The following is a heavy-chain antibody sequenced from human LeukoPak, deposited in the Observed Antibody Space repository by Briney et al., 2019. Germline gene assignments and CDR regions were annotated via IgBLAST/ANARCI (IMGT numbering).Heavy chain of an antibody. CDR3: ARFIDGSYYFDY. Sequence: KPSETLSLTCAVYGGSFSGYYWSWIRQPPGKGLEWIGEINHSGSTNYNPSLKSRVTISVDTSKNQFSLKLSSVTAADTAVYYCARFIDGSYYFDYWGQGTLVTVSS. V-gene: IGHV4-34*01. D-gene: IGHD3-16*02. CDR1: GGSFSGYY. CDR2: INHSGST. J-gene: IGHJ4*02.